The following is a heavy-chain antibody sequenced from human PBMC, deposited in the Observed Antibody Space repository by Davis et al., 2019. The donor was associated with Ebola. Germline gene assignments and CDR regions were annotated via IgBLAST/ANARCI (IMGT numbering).Heavy chain of an antibody. CDR1: GFTFSSYS. CDR3: ARAGKYRDESRTFDY. J-gene: IGHJ4*02. Sequence: GESLKISCAASGFTFSSYSMNWVRQAPGKGLEWVSSISSSSSYIYYADSVKGRFTISRDNAKNSLYLQMNSLRAEDTAVYYCARAGKYRDESRTFDYWGQGTLVTVSS. V-gene: IGHV3-21*01. D-gene: IGHD2-2*01. CDR2: ISSSSSYI.